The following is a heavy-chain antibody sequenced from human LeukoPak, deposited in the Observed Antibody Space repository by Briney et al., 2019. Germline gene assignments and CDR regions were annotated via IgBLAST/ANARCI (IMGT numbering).Heavy chain of an antibody. D-gene: IGHD6-6*01. CDR3: ARLEYSSSPSGSWFDP. Sequence: GESLKISCKGSGYSFTSYWISWVRQMPGKGLEWMGRIDPSDSYTNYSPSFQGHVTISADKSISTAYLQWSSLKASDTAMYYCARLEYSSSPSGSWFDPWGQGTLVTVSS. CDR2: IDPSDSYT. V-gene: IGHV5-10-1*01. CDR1: GYSFTSYW. J-gene: IGHJ5*02.